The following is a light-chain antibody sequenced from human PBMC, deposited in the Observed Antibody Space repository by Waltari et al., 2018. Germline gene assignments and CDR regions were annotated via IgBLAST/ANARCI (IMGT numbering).Light chain of an antibody. Sequence: QSVLTQPPSVSGAPGQRVTISCTGRSSNIGAGSDVHWFQQPPGTAPKLLMYGNSNRPSGVPDRFSGSKSGTSAALAITGLQAEDEADYYCQSYDSSLSGSRVFGGGTKLTVL. CDR2: GNS. CDR3: QSYDSSLSGSRV. J-gene: IGLJ2*01. CDR1: SSNIGAGSD. V-gene: IGLV1-40*01.